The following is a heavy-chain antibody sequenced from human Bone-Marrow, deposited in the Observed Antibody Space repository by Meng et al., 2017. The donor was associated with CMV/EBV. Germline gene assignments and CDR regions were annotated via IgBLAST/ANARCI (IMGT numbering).Heavy chain of an antibody. D-gene: IGHD6-13*01. CDR1: GFTFSSYS. CDR3: ASRRTGIAAAGTEDVV. J-gene: IGHJ6*02. Sequence: GESLKISCAASGFTFSSYSMNWVRQAPGKGLEWVSSISSISRYIYYANSVKGRFTISRDNAKNSLYLQMNSLRAEDTAVYYCASRRTGIAAAGTEDVVWGQGTTVTVSS. V-gene: IGHV3-21*01. CDR2: ISSISRYI.